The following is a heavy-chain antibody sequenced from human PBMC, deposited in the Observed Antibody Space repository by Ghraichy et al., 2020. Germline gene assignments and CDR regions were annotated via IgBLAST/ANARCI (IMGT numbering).Heavy chain of an antibody. Sequence: GGSLRLSCSASGFTFSNAWMSWVRQAPGRGLEWDGLIKSKTDGGTTEYAAPVKGRFTISRDDSKNTLYLQMNSLKTEDTAVYYCITIYYASCFNWGLGTLVAVSS. CDR2: IKSKTDGGTT. CDR3: ITIYYASCFN. D-gene: IGHD3-10*01. J-gene: IGHJ4*02. CDR1: GFTFSNAW. V-gene: IGHV3-15*01.